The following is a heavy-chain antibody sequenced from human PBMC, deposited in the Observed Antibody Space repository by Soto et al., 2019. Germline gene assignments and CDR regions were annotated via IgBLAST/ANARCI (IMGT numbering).Heavy chain of an antibody. CDR3: ARGRGIKELPLVPHDWFDP. D-gene: IGHD6-13*01. J-gene: IGHJ5*02. Sequence: YADSVKGRFTISRDNSKSTLYLQMYSLRAEDTALYYCARGRGIKELPLVPHDWFDPWGQGTLVTVSS. V-gene: IGHV3-23*01.